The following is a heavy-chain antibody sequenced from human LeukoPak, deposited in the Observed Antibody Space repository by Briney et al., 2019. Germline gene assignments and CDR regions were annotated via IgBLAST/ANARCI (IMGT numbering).Heavy chain of an antibody. J-gene: IGHJ4*02. V-gene: IGHV1-69*13. CDR3: ARGPPPLYSGSYRPLDH. D-gene: IGHD1-26*01. CDR1: GGTFSNYS. Sequence: ASVKVSCKVSGGTFSNYSITWVRQAPGQGLEWVGGITPIFDTANYAQKLQGRLTITADGSTSTVYMELRSLRSEDTAVYFCARGPPPLYSGSYRPLDHWGQGTLVTVSS. CDR2: ITPIFDTA.